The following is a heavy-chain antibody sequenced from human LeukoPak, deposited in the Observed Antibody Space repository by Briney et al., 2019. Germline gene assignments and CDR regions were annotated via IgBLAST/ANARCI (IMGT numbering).Heavy chain of an antibody. CDR1: GGSISSSSYY. V-gene: IGHV4-39*07. J-gene: IGHJ4*02. Sequence: SETLSLTCTVSGGSISSSSYYWGWIRQPPGKGLEWIVSIYYSGSTHYNPSLKSRVTISVDTSKNQFSLKLSSVTAADPAVYYCARDKNARPKAYYDFWSGYYARAQYYFDYWGQGTLVTVSS. CDR2: IYYSGST. CDR3: ARDKNARPKAYYDFWSGYYARAQYYFDY. D-gene: IGHD3-3*01.